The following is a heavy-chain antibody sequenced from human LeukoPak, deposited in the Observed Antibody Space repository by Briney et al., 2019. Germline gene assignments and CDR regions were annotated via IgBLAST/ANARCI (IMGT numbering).Heavy chain of an antibody. J-gene: IGHJ4*02. CDR1: GYTLTELS. Sequence: ASVKVSCKVSGYTLTELSMHWVRQAPGKGLEWMGGFDPEDGETIYAQKFQGRVTMTEDTSTDTAYMELSSLRSEDTAVYYCATDRDSGGYLELDYWGQGTLVTVSS. CDR3: ATDRDSGGYLELDY. CDR2: FDPEDGET. D-gene: IGHD1-26*01. V-gene: IGHV1-24*01.